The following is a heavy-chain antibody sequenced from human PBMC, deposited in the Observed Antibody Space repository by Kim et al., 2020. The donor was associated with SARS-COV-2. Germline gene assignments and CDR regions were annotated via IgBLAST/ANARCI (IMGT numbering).Heavy chain of an antibody. J-gene: IGHJ4*02. CDR3: AIAHY. V-gene: IGHV3-7*01. Sequence: GGSLRLSCAASGFTFTSYWLSWVRQAPGKGLEWVAKIDPGGSARYYVDSVKGRFTISRDNAKNSLYLQMNSLRAEDTAVYYCAIAHYWGQGTLVTVSS. CDR2: IDPGGSAR. CDR1: GFTFTSYW.